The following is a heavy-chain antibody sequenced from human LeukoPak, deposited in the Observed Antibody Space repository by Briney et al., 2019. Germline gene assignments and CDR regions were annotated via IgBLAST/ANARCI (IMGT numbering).Heavy chain of an antibody. Sequence: GGTPRLSCAASGFTFSSYGMNWVRQAPGKGLEWVSYISSSGSTIYYADSVKGRFTISRDNAKNSLYLQMNSLRAEDTAVYYCAELGITMIGGVWGKGTTVTISS. D-gene: IGHD3-10*02. V-gene: IGHV3-48*04. J-gene: IGHJ6*04. CDR3: AELGITMIGGV. CDR1: GFTFSSYG. CDR2: ISSSGSTI.